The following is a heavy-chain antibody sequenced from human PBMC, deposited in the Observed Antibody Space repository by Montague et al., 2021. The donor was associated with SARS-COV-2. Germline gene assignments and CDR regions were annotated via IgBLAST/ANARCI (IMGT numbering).Heavy chain of an antibody. V-gene: IGHV4-4*07. CDR2: IYSSGST. J-gene: IGHJ6*02. D-gene: IGHD3-10*01. CDR3: ARDRQRSYFYGSGTYTWGGYGMDV. Sequence: SETLSLTCTVSGGSISSYYWSWIRQTAGKGLEWIGRIYSSGSTNYSPSLRSRVPMSVDTSKSQFSLKLSSVTAADTALYYCARDRQRSYFYGSGTYTWGGYGMDVWGQGTTVTVSS. CDR1: GGSISSYY.